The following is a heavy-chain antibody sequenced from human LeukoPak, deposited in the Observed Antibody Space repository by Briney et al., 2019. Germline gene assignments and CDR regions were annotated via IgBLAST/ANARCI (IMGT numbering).Heavy chain of an antibody. CDR2: IIPILGIA. CDR1: GGTFSSYT. Sequence: ASVKVSCKASGGTFSSYTTSWVRQAPGQGLEWMGRIIPILGIANYAQKFQGRVTITADKSTSTAYMELSSLRSEDTAVYYCARSKMWYDSSGLYFDYWGQGTLVTVSS. J-gene: IGHJ4*02. CDR3: ARSKMWYDSSGLYFDY. D-gene: IGHD3-22*01. V-gene: IGHV1-69*02.